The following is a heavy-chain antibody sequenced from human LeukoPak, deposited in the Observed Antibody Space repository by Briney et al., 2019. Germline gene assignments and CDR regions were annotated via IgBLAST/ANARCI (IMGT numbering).Heavy chain of an antibody. Sequence: PGGSLRLSCAASGFTFSSYAMSWVRQAPGKGLEWVSAISGSGGSTYYADSVKGRFTISRDNSKNTLYLQMNSLRAEDTAVCYCAKDRTYYDILTGPSPLDYWGHGTLVTVSS. CDR1: GFTFSSYA. CDR2: ISGSGGST. CDR3: AKDRTYYDILTGPSPLDY. D-gene: IGHD3-9*01. V-gene: IGHV3-23*01. J-gene: IGHJ4*01.